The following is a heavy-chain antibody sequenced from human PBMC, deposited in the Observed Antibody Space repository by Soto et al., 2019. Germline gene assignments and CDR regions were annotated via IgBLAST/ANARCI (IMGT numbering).Heavy chain of an antibody. CDR3: ARDQVVAAAGITWFDP. CDR1: GGSMNSYH. V-gene: IGHV4-4*07. CDR2: IHSSGST. D-gene: IGHD6-13*01. Sequence: SETLSLTCTVSGGSMNSYHWSWIRQHAGKGLEWRGHIHSSGSTNYNPSLKSRVTMSVDTSKNQFSLRMMSVTPADTAVYYCARDQVVAAAGITWFDPWGQGSLVTVSS. J-gene: IGHJ5*02.